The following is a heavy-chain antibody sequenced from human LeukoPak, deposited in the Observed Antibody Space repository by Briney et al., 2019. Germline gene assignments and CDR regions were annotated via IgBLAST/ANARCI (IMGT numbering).Heavy chain of an antibody. V-gene: IGHV4-30-4*01. CDR1: GGSISSGDYY. Sequence: PSETLSLTCTVSGGSISSGDYYWSWIRQPPGKGLEWIRYIYYSGSTYYNPSLKSRVTISVDTSKNQFSLKLSSVTAADTAVYYCARGSFELGYNWFDPWGQGTLVTVSS. J-gene: IGHJ5*02. CDR3: ARGSFELGYNWFDP. CDR2: IYYSGST. D-gene: IGHD3/OR15-3a*01.